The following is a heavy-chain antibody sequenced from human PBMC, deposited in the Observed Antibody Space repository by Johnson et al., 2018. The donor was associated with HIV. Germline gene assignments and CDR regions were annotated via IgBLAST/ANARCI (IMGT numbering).Heavy chain of an antibody. Sequence: QLVESGGGVVRPGGSLRLSCAASGFTFDDFGMGWVRQAPGKGLEWVSGINWNGGRTGYADSVKGRFTISRDNAKNSLYLQMNSLRVEDTALYYCTGEYSYGDDAFDIWGQGTMVTVSS. CDR3: TGEYSYGDDAFDI. D-gene: IGHD5-18*01. J-gene: IGHJ3*02. CDR2: INWNGGRT. CDR1: GFTFDDFG. V-gene: IGHV3-20*04.